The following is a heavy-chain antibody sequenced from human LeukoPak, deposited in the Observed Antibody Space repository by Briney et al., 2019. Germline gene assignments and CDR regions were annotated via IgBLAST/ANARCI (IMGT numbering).Heavy chain of an antibody. D-gene: IGHD2-2*02. J-gene: IGHJ6*03. CDR3: ARGDGCSTSCHIYYYYYMDV. Sequence: PSETLSLTCTVSGGSISSGFYYWSWIRQPAGKGLEWIGRIYTSGITNYNPSLKSRVTISVDTSKNQFSLSLSSVTAADTAVYYCARGDGCSTSCHIYYYYYMDVWGKGTTVTVSS. CDR2: IYTSGIT. V-gene: IGHV4-61*02. CDR1: GGSISSGFYY.